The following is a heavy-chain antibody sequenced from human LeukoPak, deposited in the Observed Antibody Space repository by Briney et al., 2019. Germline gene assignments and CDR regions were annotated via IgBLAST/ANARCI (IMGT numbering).Heavy chain of an antibody. V-gene: IGHV3-48*04. CDR2: ISSTGAI. CDR1: GFTFRSYG. CDR3: ARDYDWGFDY. D-gene: IGHD7-27*01. Sequence: PGGSLRLSCAASGFTFRSYGMHWVRQAPGKGLEWVSYISSTGAIHYADSVKGRFTISRDNAKNSLYLEMNTLRAEDTAVYYCARDYDWGFDYWGQGTLVTVSS. J-gene: IGHJ4*02.